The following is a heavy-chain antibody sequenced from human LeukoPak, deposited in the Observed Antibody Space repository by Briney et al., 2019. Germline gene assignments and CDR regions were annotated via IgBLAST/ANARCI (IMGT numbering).Heavy chain of an antibody. Sequence: GGSLRLSCAASGFTFSTFAMIWVRQPPGKGLEWVSSIFPSGGEIHYADSVRGRFTISRDNAKNSLYLQMNSLRAEDTAVYYCAKGYGVVKAPYFDYWGQGTLVTVSS. J-gene: IGHJ4*02. CDR3: AKGYGVVKAPYFDY. CDR2: IFPSGGEI. D-gene: IGHD3-3*01. CDR1: GFTFSTFA. V-gene: IGHV3-21*01.